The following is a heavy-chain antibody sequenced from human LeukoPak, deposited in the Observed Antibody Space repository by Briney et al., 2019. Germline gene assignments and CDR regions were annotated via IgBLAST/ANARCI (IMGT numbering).Heavy chain of an antibody. J-gene: IGHJ4*02. CDR2: ISGRGGNT. Sequence: GGSLRLSCPASGFLLSKQAMGWVRPPAWRVREWVASISGRGGNTFHGSSVEGRLTISRDNTKNTLYLQMNRLRVADTAVYYCAKGPLTEVAGTTWAYWGQGTLVTVSS. CDR3: AKGPLTEVAGTTWAY. CDR1: GFLLSKQA. V-gene: IGHV3-23*01. D-gene: IGHD6-19*01.